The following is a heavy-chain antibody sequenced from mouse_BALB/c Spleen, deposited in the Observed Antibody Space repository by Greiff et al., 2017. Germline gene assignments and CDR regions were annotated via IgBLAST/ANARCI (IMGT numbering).Heavy chain of an antibody. Sequence: EVQRVESGGGLVQPGGSLRLSCATSGFTFTDYYMSWVRQPPGKALEWLGFIRNKANGYTTEYSASVKGRFTISRDNSQSILYLQMNTLRAEDSATYYCARDPHYYGYAMDYWGQGTSVTVSS. CDR1: GFTFTDYY. D-gene: IGHD1-2*01. V-gene: IGHV7-3*02. J-gene: IGHJ4*01. CDR3: ARDPHYYGYAMDY. CDR2: IRNKANGYTT.